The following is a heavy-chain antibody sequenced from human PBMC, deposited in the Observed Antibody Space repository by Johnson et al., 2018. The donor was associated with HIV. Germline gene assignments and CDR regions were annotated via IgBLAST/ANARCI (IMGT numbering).Heavy chain of an antibody. J-gene: IGHJ3*02. D-gene: IGHD4-17*01. CDR1: GFTFSTYD. Sequence: MQLVESGGGLVQPGGSLRLSCAASGFTFSTYDMHWVRQAPGKGLEWVSVIYSGGSTYYADSVQGRFTISRDNSKNTLYLQMNSLRAEDTAVYYCARGSGVLTGGDSDAFDIWGQGTMVTVSS. CDR3: ARGSGVLTGGDSDAFDI. CDR2: IYSGGST. V-gene: IGHV3-66*01.